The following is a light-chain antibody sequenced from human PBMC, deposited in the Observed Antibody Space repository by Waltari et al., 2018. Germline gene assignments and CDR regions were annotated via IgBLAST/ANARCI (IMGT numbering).Light chain of an antibody. J-gene: IGLJ3*02. Sequence: QSALTQPASVSGSPGHSITISCTGTSSHVGRYNHVSWSQQFPDRAPKLMIYDVTNRPSGVSNRFSGSKSANTASLTISGLQPEDEADYYCASYIPGSTLVFGGGTKLTVL. V-gene: IGLV2-14*01. CDR1: SSHVGRYNH. CDR3: ASYIPGSTLV. CDR2: DVT.